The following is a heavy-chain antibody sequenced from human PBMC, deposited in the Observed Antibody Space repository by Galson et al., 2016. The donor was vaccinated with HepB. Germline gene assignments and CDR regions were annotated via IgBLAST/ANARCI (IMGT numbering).Heavy chain of an antibody. CDR2: ISDRGGTT. CDR1: GFTFSNYV. J-gene: IGHJ6*03. CDR3: AKGTTTYYYYYMDV. Sequence: SLRLSCAVSGFTFSNYVMNWVRQAPGKGLEWVSVISDRGGTTNYADSVKGRFTISRDNSKNTLYLQMSSLRAEDTAVYYCAKGTTTYYYYYMDVWGKGTTVTVSS. V-gene: IGHV3-23*01. D-gene: IGHD2/OR15-2a*01.